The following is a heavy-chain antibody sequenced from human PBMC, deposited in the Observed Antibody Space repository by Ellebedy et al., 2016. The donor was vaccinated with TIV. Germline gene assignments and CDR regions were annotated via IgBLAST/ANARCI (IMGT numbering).Heavy chain of an antibody. V-gene: IGHV3-33*08. CDR1: GFTFSDYW. CDR2: IWYDGSNK. Sequence: GESLKISCAASGFTFSDYWMSWVRQAPGKGLEWVAVIWYDGSNKYYADSVKGRFTISRDNSKNTLYLQMNSLRAEDTAVYYCARSSEAGMSFDYWGQGTLVTVSS. CDR3: ARSSEAGMSFDY. J-gene: IGHJ4*02. D-gene: IGHD6-19*01.